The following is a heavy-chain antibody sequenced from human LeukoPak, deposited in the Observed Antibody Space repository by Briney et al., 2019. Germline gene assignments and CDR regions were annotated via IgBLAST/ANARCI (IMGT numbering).Heavy chain of an antibody. CDR1: GYTFTSYY. D-gene: IGHD3-10*01. V-gene: IGHV1-46*01. CDR2: INPSGGTT. CDR3: ARGIASGRSLAY. J-gene: IGHJ4*02. Sequence: GASVKVSCKASGYTFTSYYMHWVRQAPGQGLEWMGIINPSGGTTSYAQKFQGRVTMTRDMSTSTVYMELSSLRFEDTAVYYCARGIASGRSLAYWGQGSLVTVST.